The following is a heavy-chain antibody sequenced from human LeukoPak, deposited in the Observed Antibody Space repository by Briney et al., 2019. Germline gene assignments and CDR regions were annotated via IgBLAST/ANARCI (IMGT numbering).Heavy chain of an antibody. CDR1: GYTFTSYY. V-gene: IGHV1-46*01. CDR2: INPSGGST. J-gene: IGHJ6*02. CDR3: ARVTPIYCSSTSCSHYYYYYGMDV. D-gene: IGHD2-2*01. Sequence: ASVKVSCKASGYTFTSYYMHWVRQAPGQGLEWMGIINPSGGSTSYAQKFQGRVTMTRDTSISTAYMELSRLRSDDTAVYYCARVTPIYCSSTSCSHYYYYYGMDVWGQGTTVTVSS.